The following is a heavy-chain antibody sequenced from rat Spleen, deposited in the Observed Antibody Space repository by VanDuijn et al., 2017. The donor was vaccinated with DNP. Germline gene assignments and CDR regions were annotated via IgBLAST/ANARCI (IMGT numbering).Heavy chain of an antibody. J-gene: IGHJ2*01. CDR1: GYSITSSY. V-gene: IGHV3-1*01. CDR3: ARWSDYFDY. CDR2: ISYNGRT. Sequence: EVQLQESGPGLVKPSQSLSLTCSVTGYSITSSYRWNWIRKFPGNKMEYIGHISYNGRTHYNPSLKSRISITRDTSKNQFFLHLNSVTTEDTATYYCARWSDYFDYWGQGVMVTVSS.